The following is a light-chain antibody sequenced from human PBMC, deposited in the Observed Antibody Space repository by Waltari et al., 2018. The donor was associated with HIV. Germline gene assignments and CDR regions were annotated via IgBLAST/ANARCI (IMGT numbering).Light chain of an antibody. Sequence: QAGLTQPPSVSKDLRQTATLTCTGNSHNVGNQGATWLQHHQGHPPKLLSYRNNNRPSGISERFSASRSRNTASLTITGLQPEDEADYYCSARDSSLRAWVFGGGTKLTVL. CDR3: SARDSSLRAWV. V-gene: IGLV10-54*04. CDR1: SHNVGNQG. J-gene: IGLJ3*02. CDR2: RNN.